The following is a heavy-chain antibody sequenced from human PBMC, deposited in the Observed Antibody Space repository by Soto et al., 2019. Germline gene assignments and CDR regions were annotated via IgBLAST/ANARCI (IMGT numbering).Heavy chain of an antibody. CDR2: IKRKNDGETT. V-gene: IGHV3-15*07. CDR3: TSLFRLDP. CDR1: GFTLSQAW. J-gene: IGHJ5*02. D-gene: IGHD2-21*01. Sequence: WGSLRISCAASGFTLSQAWINWVRQDPGKGMEMDGRIKRKNDGETTDYAAPVKGRFIISRDDSNNTLYLQMNSLNIVDTAVYYWTSLFRLDPWGQGTLVTVSS.